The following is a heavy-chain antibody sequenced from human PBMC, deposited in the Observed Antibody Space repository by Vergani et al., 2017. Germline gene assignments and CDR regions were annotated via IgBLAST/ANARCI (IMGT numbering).Heavy chain of an antibody. CDR1: GFTFSSYA. CDR3: ARAEEAYGDYENGMDV. Sequence: QVQLVESGGGVVQPGRSLRLSCAASGFTFSSYAMHWVRQAPGKGLEWVAVIYSGGSTYDADPVKGRFTISRHNSKNTLYLQMNSLRAEDTAVYYCARAEEAYGDYENGMDVWGQGTTVTVSS. CDR2: IYSGGST. V-gene: IGHV3-NL1*01. D-gene: IGHD4-17*01. J-gene: IGHJ6*02.